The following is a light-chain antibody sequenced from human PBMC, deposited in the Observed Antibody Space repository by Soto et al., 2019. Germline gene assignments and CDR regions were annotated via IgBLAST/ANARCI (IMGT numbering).Light chain of an antibody. V-gene: IGKV1-39*01. J-gene: IGKJ1*01. CDR1: QSNSSY. CDR2: AAS. CDR3: QQSYKAT. Sequence: DIQMTQSPSSLSASVGDRVTITCRASQSNSSYLNWYQQNPGKAPKLLIYAASSLQSGVPSRFSGSGSGTDSTLTISSLQPEDFETYYCQQSYKATFGQGTKVDIK.